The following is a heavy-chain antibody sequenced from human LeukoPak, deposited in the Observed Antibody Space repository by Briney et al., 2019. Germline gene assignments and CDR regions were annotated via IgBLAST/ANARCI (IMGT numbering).Heavy chain of an antibody. J-gene: IGHJ5*02. D-gene: IGHD3-22*01. CDR2: ISSSGSTI. Sequence: GGSLRLSCAASGFTFGSYEMNWVRQAPGKGLEWVSYISSSGSTIYYADSVKGRFTISRDNAKNSLYLQMNSLRAEDTAVYYCARVRSNYYDSSGYYYRPYDWFDPWGQGTLVTVSS. V-gene: IGHV3-48*03. CDR3: ARVRSNYYDSSGYYYRPYDWFDP. CDR1: GFTFGSYE.